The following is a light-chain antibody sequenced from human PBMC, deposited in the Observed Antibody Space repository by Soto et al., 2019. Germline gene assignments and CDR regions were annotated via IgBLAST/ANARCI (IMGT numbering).Light chain of an antibody. CDR2: EDN. V-gene: IGLV6-57*04. Sequence: NFMLTQPHSVSGSPGETVTISCTRSSGSIASNFAQWYQQRPGSAPRNVIYEDNYRPSGVPDRFSGSIDSSSNSASLTISGLRPEDEADYYCQSYDITYGVFGGGTQLTVL. J-gene: IGLJ7*01. CDR3: QSYDITYGV. CDR1: SGSIASNF.